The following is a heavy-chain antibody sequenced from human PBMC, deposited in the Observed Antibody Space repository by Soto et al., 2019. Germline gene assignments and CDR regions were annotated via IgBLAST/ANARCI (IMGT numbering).Heavy chain of an antibody. V-gene: IGHV1-69*02. CDR2: FNPILSFS. CDR1: GDTFNFYT. J-gene: IGHJ4*02. Sequence: QVQLVQSGAEVKKPGSSVKVSCKASGDTFNFYTINWVRQAPGLGLEWMGRFNPILSFSNSALKFQGRVKITADKYTRTAYMVLSSLRSEDTAIYYCATSFGSGSRAFDYWGQGALVTVSS. CDR3: ATSFGSGSRAFDY. D-gene: IGHD3-10*01.